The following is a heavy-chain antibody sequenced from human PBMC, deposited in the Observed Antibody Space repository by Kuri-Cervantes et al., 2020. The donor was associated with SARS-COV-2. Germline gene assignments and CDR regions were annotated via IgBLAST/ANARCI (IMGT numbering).Heavy chain of an antibody. Sequence: ASVKVSCKVSGYTLTELSMHWVRQAPGKGLEWMGGFDPEDGETIYAQKFQGRVTMTEDTSTDTAYMELSSLRSEDTAVYYCARDQRRYRANDAPYDFWGQGTLVTVSS. J-gene: IGHJ4*02. CDR2: FDPEDGET. D-gene: IGHD1-26*01. CDR1: GYTLTELS. CDR3: ARDQRRYRANDAPYDF. V-gene: IGHV1-24*01.